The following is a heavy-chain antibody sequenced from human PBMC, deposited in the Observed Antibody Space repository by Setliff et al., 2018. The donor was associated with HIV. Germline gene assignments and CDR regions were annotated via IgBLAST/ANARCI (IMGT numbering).Heavy chain of an antibody. D-gene: IGHD6-13*01. CDR3: AHTAAAGMNPDY. J-gene: IGHJ4*02. CDR1: GFSLSNGRMG. CDR2: IYWDDDK. Sequence: SGPTLVNPTETLTLTCTVSGFSLSNGRMGVSWIRQPPGKALEWLANIYWDDDKRYSPSLKSRLTITKDTSKNQVVLTMTNMDPVDTATYYCAHTAAAGMNPDYWGQGTLVTVSS. V-gene: IGHV2-5*02.